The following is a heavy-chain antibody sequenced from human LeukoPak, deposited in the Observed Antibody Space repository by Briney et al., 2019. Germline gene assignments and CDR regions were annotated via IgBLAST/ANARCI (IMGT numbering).Heavy chain of an antibody. V-gene: IGHV4-59*08. CDR2: IYYSGST. CDR1: GGSISSYY. CDR3: ARGKDTIDY. Sequence: KASETLSLTCTVSGGSISSYYWSWIRQPPGKGLEWIGYIYYSGSTNYNPSLKSRVTISVDTSKNQFSLKLSSVTAADTAVYYCARGKDTIDYWGQGTLVTVSS. D-gene: IGHD2-15*01. J-gene: IGHJ4*02.